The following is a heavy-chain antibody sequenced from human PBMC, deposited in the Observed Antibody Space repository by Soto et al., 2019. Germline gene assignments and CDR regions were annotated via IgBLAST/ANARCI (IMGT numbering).Heavy chain of an antibody. CDR1: GGSVSGGSYY. CDR3: ARGGEVTVTTFGFDY. V-gene: IGHV4-61*01. J-gene: IGHJ4*02. Sequence: SETLSLTCTVSGGSVSGGSYYWSWIRQPPGKGLEWIGYIYYSGSTNYNPSLKSRVTISVDTSKNQFSLKLSSVTAADTAVYYCARGGEVTVTTFGFDYWGQGTLVTVSS. D-gene: IGHD4-17*01. CDR2: IYYSGST.